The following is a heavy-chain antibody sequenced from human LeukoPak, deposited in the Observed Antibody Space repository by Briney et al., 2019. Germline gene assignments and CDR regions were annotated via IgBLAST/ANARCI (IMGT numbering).Heavy chain of an antibody. CDR3: ARTLTGVFDDAFDI. CDR1: GGSISSYY. Sequence: SETLSLTCIVSGGSISSYYWNWIRQPPGKRLEWIGNIYHSGSTSYNPSLKNRVTISVDTSKNQFSLNLSSVTAADTAVYYCARTLTGVFDDAFDIWGQGTMVTVSS. J-gene: IGHJ3*02. V-gene: IGHV4-59*12. D-gene: IGHD7-27*01. CDR2: IYHSGST.